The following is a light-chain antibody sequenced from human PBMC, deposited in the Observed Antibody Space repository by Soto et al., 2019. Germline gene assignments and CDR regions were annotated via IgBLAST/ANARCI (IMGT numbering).Light chain of an antibody. CDR3: CSYAGSSDVV. V-gene: IGLV2-23*01. Sequence: QSALTQPASVSGSPGQSITLSCTGTSSDVGSYNLVSWYQQHPGKAPKLMIYEGSTRPSGVSNCFSGSKSGNTASLTISGLQAEDEADYSCCSYAGSSDVVFGGGTEVTVL. CDR2: EGS. J-gene: IGLJ2*01. CDR1: SSDVGSYNL.